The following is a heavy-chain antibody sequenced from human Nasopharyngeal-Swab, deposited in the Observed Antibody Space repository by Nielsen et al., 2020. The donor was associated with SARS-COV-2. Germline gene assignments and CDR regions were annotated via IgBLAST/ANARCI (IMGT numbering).Heavy chain of an antibody. J-gene: IGHJ5*02. CDR1: GCSFSGYY. Sequence: SETLSLTCAVSGCSFSGYYWSWIRQPPGKGLEWIGEINHSGSTNYNPSLKSRLSISVDTSKNQFSLQLSSVPAADTAVYYCTRAVAYSSWIGPINWFDPWGQGTLVTVSS. CDR2: INHSGST. CDR3: TRAVAYSSWIGPINWFDP. D-gene: IGHD6-6*01. V-gene: IGHV4-34*01.